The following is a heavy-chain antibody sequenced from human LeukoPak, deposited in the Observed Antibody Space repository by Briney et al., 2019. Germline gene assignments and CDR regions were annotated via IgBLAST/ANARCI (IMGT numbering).Heavy chain of an antibody. CDR3: AREKSNYDILTGYYTGPRYYYGMDV. J-gene: IGHJ6*04. CDR1: GYTFTSYY. D-gene: IGHD3-9*01. CDR2: INPSGGSR. Sequence: ASVKVSCKASGYTFTSYYMHWVRQAPRQGLEWMGIINPSGGSRSYAQKFQGRVTMTRDTSTSTVYMELSSLRSEDTAVYYCAREKSNYDILTGYYTGPRYYYGMDVWGKGTTVTVSS. V-gene: IGHV1-46*01.